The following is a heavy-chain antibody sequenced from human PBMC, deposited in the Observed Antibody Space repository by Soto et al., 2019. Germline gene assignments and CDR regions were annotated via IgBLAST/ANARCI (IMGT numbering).Heavy chain of an antibody. D-gene: IGHD1-1*01. V-gene: IGHV3-33*01. Sequence: QVQLVESGGGVVQPGRSLRLSCAASGFTISSYGMHWVRQAPGKGLEWVAVIWYDGSNKYYADSVKGRFTISRDNSKNTLYLQMNSLRAEDTAVYYCARDRLEPAYGMDVWGQGTTVTVSS. CDR1: GFTISSYG. CDR2: IWYDGSNK. CDR3: ARDRLEPAYGMDV. J-gene: IGHJ6*02.